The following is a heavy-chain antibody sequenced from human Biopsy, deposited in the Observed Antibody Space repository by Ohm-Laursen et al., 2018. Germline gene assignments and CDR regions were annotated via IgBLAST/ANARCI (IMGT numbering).Heavy chain of an antibody. CDR3: ARGLSSGWYGYFDV. V-gene: IGHV3-33*01. D-gene: IGHD6-19*01. CDR1: GFTFGHYA. Sequence: SLRLSCTASGFTFGHYAMHWVRQAPGKGLEWISLIWYDGTNEDYADSVKGRFTISRDNSKNTLYLQINSLTLEDTAFYYCARGLSSGWYGYFDVWGRGTLVTVSS. CDR2: IWYDGTNE. J-gene: IGHJ2*01.